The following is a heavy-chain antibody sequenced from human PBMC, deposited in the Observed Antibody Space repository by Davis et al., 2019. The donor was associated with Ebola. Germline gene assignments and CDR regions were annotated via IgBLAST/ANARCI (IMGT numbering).Heavy chain of an antibody. J-gene: IGHJ4*02. CDR2: INPNSGGT. D-gene: IGHD1-26*01. CDR3: ARDGSMRSGSYYVFDY. CDR1: GYTFTGYY. V-gene: IGHV1-2*04. Sequence: ASVKVSCKASGYTFTGYYMHWVRQAPGQGLEWMGWINPNSGGTNYAQKFQGWVTMTRDTSISTAYMELSRLRSDDTAVYYCARDGSMRSGSYYVFDYWGQGTLVTVSS.